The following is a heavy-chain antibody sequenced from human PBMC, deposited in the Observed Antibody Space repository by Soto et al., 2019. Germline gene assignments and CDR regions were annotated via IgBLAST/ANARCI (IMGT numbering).Heavy chain of an antibody. V-gene: IGHV2-5*02. CDR2: IYWDDDK. CDR3: VQSRCGGDCLQSYSSHSYYGLDV. D-gene: IGHD2-21*02. J-gene: IGHJ6*02. CDR1: GFSLSTTGVG. Sequence: QITLKESGPTLVKPTQTLTLTCTFSGFSLSTTGVGVGWIRQPPGKALEWLALIYWDDDKRYNPSLNSRLTITKATSKNQVGLAMTNMDPVDTATFYCVQSRCGGDCLQSYSSHSYYGLDVWGQGTTVTVSS.